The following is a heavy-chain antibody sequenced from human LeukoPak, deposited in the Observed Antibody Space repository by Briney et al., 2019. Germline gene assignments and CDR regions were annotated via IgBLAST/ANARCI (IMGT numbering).Heavy chain of an antibody. D-gene: IGHD4-11*01. CDR1: GYTSTYYY. J-gene: IGHJ4*02. CDR3: ARGSNYRATYYFDF. V-gene: IGHV1-2*02. CDR2: INPNSGGT. Sequence: ASVKVSCKASGYTSTYYYIHWVRQAPGQGLEWMGWINPNSGGTNYAQKFQGRVTMTRDTSISTAYMELNSLRSDDTAVYYCARGSNYRATYYFDFWGQGTLVTVSS.